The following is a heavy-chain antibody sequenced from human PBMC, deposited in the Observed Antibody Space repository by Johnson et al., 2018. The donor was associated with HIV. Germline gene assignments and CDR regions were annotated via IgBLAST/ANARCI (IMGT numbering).Heavy chain of an antibody. D-gene: IGHD3-10*01. J-gene: IGHJ3*02. Sequence: QVQLVESGGGVVQPGRSLRLSCAASGFTFSSYWMSWVRQAPGKGLEWVAVISYDGSNKYYADSVKGRFTISRDNSKNTRYLQMNSLRAEDTALYYCAKARKPWFGESNDAFDIWGQGTMVTVSS. V-gene: IGHV3-30*19. CDR1: GFTFSSYW. CDR3: AKARKPWFGESNDAFDI. CDR2: ISYDGSNK.